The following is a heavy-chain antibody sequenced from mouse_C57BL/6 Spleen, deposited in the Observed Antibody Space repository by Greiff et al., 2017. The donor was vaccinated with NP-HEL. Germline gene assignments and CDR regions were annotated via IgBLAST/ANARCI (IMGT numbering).Heavy chain of an antibody. Sequence: QVQLQQSDAELVKPGASVKISCKVSGYTFTDHTIHWMKQRPEQGLEWIGYIYPRDGSTKYNEKFKGKATLTADKSSSTAYMQLNSLTSEDSAVEFCAIVYYDYDGYFDVWGTGTTVTVSS. V-gene: IGHV1-78*01. CDR3: AIVYYDYDGYFDV. CDR2: IYPRDGST. J-gene: IGHJ1*03. CDR1: GYTFTDHT. D-gene: IGHD2-4*01.